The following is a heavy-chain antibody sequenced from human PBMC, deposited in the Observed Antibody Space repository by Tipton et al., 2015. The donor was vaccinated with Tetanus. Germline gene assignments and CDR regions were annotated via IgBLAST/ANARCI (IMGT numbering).Heavy chain of an antibody. D-gene: IGHD6-13*01. V-gene: IGHV1-18*04. CDR1: GYTFTSYG. CDR3: AILSIAAAADRAFDI. J-gene: IGHJ3*02. Sequence: QLVQSGAEVKKPGASVKVSCKASGYTFTSYGISWVRQAPGQGLEWMGWISAYNGNTNYAQKLQGRVTMTTDTSTGTAYMGLRSLRSDDPAVYYCAILSIAAAADRAFDIWGQGTMVTVSS. CDR2: ISAYNGNT.